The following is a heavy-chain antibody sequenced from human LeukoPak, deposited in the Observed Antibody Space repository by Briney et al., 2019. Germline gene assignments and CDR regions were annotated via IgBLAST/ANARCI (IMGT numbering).Heavy chain of an antibody. CDR2: INHSGST. CDR3: ARELVVTAMMERDY. V-gene: IGHV4-30-4*08. Sequence: PSETLSLTCTVSGGSISSGGYYWSWIRQPPGKGLEWIGEINHSGSTNYNPSLKSRVTISVDTSKNQFSLKLSSVTAADTAVYYCARELVVTAMMERDYWGQGTLVTVSS. D-gene: IGHD2-21*02. J-gene: IGHJ4*02. CDR1: GGSISSGGYY.